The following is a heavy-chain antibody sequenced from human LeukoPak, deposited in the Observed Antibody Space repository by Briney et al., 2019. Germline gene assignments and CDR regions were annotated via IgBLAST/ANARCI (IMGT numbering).Heavy chain of an antibody. CDR2: ISSSSSYI. D-gene: IGHD1-26*01. CDR3: ARDTTLNWFDP. V-gene: IGHV3-21*01. J-gene: IGHJ5*02. CDR1: GFIFSTYS. Sequence: GGSLRLSCAASGFIFSTYSMNWVRQAPGKGLEWVSSISSSSSYIYYADSVKGRFTISRDNAKNSLYLQMNSLRAEDTAVYYCARDTTLNWFDPWGQGTLVTVSS.